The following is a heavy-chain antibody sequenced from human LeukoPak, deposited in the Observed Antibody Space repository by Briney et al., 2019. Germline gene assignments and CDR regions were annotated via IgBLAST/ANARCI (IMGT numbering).Heavy chain of an antibody. CDR1: GFTVSSNY. J-gene: IGHJ4*02. D-gene: IGHD5-18*01. Sequence: PGGSLRLSCAASGFTVSSNYMSWVRQAPGKGLEWVSVIYSGGSTYYADSVKGRFTISRDNSKNTLYLQMNSLRAEDTAVYYCARVQEDGYIEYYFDYWGQGTLVTVSS. CDR3: ARVQEDGYIEYYFDY. V-gene: IGHV3-66*01. CDR2: IYSGGST.